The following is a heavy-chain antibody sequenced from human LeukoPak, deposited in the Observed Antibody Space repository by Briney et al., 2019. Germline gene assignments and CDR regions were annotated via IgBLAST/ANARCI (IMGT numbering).Heavy chain of an antibody. Sequence: PGGSLRLSCAASGFTFDDYGMSWVRQAPGKGLEWVSGINWNGGSTGYADSVKGRFTISRDNAKNSLYLQMNSLRAEDTAVYYCARDRDSYYDSSGYYYEAYWGQGTLVTVSS. D-gene: IGHD3-22*01. CDR3: ARDRDSYYDSSGYYYEAY. CDR1: GFTFDDYG. J-gene: IGHJ4*02. CDR2: INWNGGST. V-gene: IGHV3-20*04.